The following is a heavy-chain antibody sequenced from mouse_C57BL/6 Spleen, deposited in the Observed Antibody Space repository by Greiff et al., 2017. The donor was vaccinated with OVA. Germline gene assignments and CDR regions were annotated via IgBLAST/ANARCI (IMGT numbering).Heavy chain of an antibody. D-gene: IGHD1-1*01. J-gene: IGHJ3*01. V-gene: IGHV7-3*01. CDR1: GFTFTDYY. CDR3: ARLYYYGSSYGFAY. CDR2: IRNKANGYTT. Sequence: EVKLVESGGGLVQPGGSLSLSCAASGFTFTDYYMSWVRQPPGKALEWLGFIRNKANGYTTEYSASVKGRFTISRDNSQSILYLQMNALRAEDSATYYCARLYYYGSSYGFAYWGRGTLVTVSA.